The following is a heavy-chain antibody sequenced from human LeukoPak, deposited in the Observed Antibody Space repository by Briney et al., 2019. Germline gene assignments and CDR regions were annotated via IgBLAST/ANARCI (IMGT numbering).Heavy chain of an antibody. Sequence: PSETLSLTCTVSGGSISSYYWSWLRQPPGKGLEWIGYIYYSGSTNYNPSLKSRVPISVDTSKNQFSLKLSSVTAADTAVYYCARVGSSGWYYFDYWGQGTLVTVSS. V-gene: IGHV4-59*01. CDR3: ARVGSSGWYYFDY. J-gene: IGHJ4*02. CDR2: IYYSGST. CDR1: GGSISSYY. D-gene: IGHD6-19*01.